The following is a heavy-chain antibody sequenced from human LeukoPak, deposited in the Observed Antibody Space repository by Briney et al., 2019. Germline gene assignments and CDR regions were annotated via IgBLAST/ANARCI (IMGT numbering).Heavy chain of an antibody. CDR3: ARRVAGAFDY. D-gene: IGHD6-19*01. J-gene: IGHJ4*02. CDR2: ISSSSSHI. Sequence: GGSLRLSCAASGFTFSSYSMNWVRQAPGKGLEWVSSISSSSSHIYYADSVKGRFTISRDNAKNSLYLQMNSLRAEDTAVYYCARRVAGAFDYWGQGTLVTVSS. V-gene: IGHV3-21*04. CDR1: GFTFSSYS.